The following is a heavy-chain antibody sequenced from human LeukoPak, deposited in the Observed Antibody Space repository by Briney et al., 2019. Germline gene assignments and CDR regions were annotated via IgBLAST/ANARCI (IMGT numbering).Heavy chain of an antibody. CDR3: ARDWGSGNSYYFDY. V-gene: IGHV3-33*01. CDR1: GFTFSSYG. D-gene: IGHD3-10*01. CDR2: IWYDGNNK. J-gene: IGHJ4*02. Sequence: PGGSLRLSCAASGFTFSSYGMHWVRQAPGKGLEWVAVIWYDGNNKYYADSVKGRFTTSRDNSKNTLYLQMNSLRAEDTAVYYCARDWGSGNSYYFDYWGQGTLVTVSS.